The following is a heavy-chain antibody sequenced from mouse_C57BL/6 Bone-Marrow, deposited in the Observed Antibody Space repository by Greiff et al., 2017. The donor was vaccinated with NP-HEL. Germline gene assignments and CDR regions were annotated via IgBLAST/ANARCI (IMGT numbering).Heavy chain of an antibody. J-gene: IGHJ4*01. CDR3: ARLYSYYAMDY. Sequence: QVQLQQSGAELARPGASVKLSCKASGYTFTSYGISWVKQRTEQGLEWIGEIYPRSGNTYYNEKFKGKATLTADKSSSTAYMELRSLTSEDSAVYFCARLYSYYAMDYWGQGTSVTVSS. D-gene: IGHD2-1*01. CDR1: GYTFTSYG. CDR2: IYPRSGNT. V-gene: IGHV1-81*01.